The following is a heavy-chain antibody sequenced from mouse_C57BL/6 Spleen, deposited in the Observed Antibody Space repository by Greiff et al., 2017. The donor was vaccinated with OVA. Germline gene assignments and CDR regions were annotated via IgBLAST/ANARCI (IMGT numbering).Heavy chain of an antibody. D-gene: IGHD3-3*01. Sequence: QVQLQQSGAELVRPGSSVKLSCKASGYTFTSYWMHWVKQRPIQGLEWIGNIDPSDSETHYNQKFKDKATLTVDKSSSTAYMQLSSLTSEDSAVYYCAREGLGAMDYWGQGTSVTVSS. J-gene: IGHJ4*01. CDR2: IDPSDSET. V-gene: IGHV1-52*01. CDR1: GYTFTSYW. CDR3: AREGLGAMDY.